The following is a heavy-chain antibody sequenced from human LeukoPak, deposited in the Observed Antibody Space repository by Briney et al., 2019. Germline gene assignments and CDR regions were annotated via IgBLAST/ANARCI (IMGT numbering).Heavy chain of an antibody. CDR3: ARGGYSGYDFDY. V-gene: IGHV3-74*01. J-gene: IGHJ4*02. Sequence: GGSLRLSCAASGFTFSSYWMHWVRQAPGKGLVWVSRINSDGSSTSYADSVKGRFTISRDNAKNTLYLQMNSLRAEDTAVYYCARGGYSGYDFDYWGQGTLVTVSS. CDR1: GFTFSSYW. D-gene: IGHD5-12*01. CDR2: INSDGSST.